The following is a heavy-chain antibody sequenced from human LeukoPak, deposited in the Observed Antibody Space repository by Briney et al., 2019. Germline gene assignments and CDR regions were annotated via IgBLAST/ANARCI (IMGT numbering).Heavy chain of an antibody. CDR1: GFTFSDYP. J-gene: IGHJ4*02. CDR3: ARVRWGGLYYFDY. D-gene: IGHD3-16*01. CDR2: ISYDAINK. V-gene: IGHV3-30*04. Sequence: GGSLRLSCAASGFTFSDYPMHWVRQAPGKGLEWVAVISYDAINKYYPDSVKGRFTISRDNSNNTLYLQMNSLRAEDTAVYYCARVRWGGLYYFDYWGQGTLVTVSS.